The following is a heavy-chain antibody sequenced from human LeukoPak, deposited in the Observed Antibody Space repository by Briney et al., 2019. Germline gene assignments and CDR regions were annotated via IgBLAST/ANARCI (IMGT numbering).Heavy chain of an antibody. CDR3: AKGSALYYYYYMDV. CDR1: GFTFSSYA. D-gene: IGHD6-13*01. CDR2: LSGSGGST. Sequence: GGSLRLSCAASGFTFSSYAMSWVRQAPGKGLEWVSALSGSGGSTYYADSVRGRFTISRDNSKNTLYLQMNSLRGEDTAVYYCAKGSALYYYYYMDVWGKGTTVTVSS. J-gene: IGHJ6*03. V-gene: IGHV3-23*01.